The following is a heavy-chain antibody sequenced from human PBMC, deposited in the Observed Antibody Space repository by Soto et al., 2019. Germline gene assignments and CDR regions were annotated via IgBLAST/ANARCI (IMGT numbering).Heavy chain of an antibody. V-gene: IGHV3-23*01. Sequence: PGGSLRLSCAASGFTFSTYAMTGVRQAPGKGLEWVSIISSSGDATYYLDSVKGRFTISRDNSRNTLNLQMHSLRAEDTAVYYCAKNGDFWSWGMDVWGQGTTVTVSS. CDR1: GFTFSTYA. CDR2: ISSSGDAT. CDR3: AKNGDFWSWGMDV. J-gene: IGHJ6*02. D-gene: IGHD3-3*01.